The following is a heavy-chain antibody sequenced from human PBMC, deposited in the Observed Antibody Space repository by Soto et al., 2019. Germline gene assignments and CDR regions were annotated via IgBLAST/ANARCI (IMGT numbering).Heavy chain of an antibody. V-gene: IGHV3-33*01. CDR3: ARDRRPAALNWFDS. Sequence: GGSLRLSCAASGFSFSSYGMHWVRQAPGKGLEWVGVIWYDGNYKYYADSVKGRFTISRDTSKNTLYLQMNSLRAEDTAVYYCARDRRPAALNWFDSWGQGTLVTVSS. J-gene: IGHJ5*01. CDR1: GFSFSSYG. D-gene: IGHD2-2*01. CDR2: IWYDGNYK.